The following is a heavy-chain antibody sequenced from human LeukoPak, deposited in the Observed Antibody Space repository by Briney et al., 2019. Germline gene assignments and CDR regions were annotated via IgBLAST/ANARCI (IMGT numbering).Heavy chain of an antibody. CDR2: IYGSGST. J-gene: IGHJ5*02. CDR1: GDSLSSHY. D-gene: IGHD6-19*01. CDR3: ARNVGWYTHDT. Sequence: SETLSLTCTVSGDSLSSHYWSWIRQPPVTGLEWIGYIYGSGSTHYDPSLRSPVTISEDTSKNQFSLKLTSVTAADTAVYYCARNVGWYTHDTWGQGTLVTVSS. V-gene: IGHV4-59*08.